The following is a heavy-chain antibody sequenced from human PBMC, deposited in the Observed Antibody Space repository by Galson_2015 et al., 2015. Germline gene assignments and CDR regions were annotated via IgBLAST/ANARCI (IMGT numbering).Heavy chain of an antibody. CDR2: ISSSSSYI. CDR3: ARDRDFTIFGVGPFDI. D-gene: IGHD3-3*01. J-gene: IGHJ3*02. V-gene: IGHV3-21*01. Sequence: SLRLSCAASGFTFSSYAMHWVRQAPGKGLEWVSSISSSSSYIYYADSVKGRFTISRDNAKNSLYLQMNSLRAEDTAVYYCARDRDFTIFGVGPFDIWGQGTMVTVSS. CDR1: GFTFSSYA.